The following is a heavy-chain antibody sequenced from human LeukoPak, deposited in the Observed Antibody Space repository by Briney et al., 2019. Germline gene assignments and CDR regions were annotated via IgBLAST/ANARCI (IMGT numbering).Heavy chain of an antibody. J-gene: IGHJ4*02. D-gene: IGHD5-18*01. CDR1: GGSISSYY. CDR3: ARSRYSHGDDY. CDR2: IYCSGST. V-gene: IGHV4-59*12. Sequence: SETLSLTCTASGGSISSYYWSWSRQPPGNRLGWIVNIYCSGSTNYNPSLKGRVTISVDTSNNQFSLKLSSVTAADTAVSYCARSRYSHGDDYWGQGTLVTVSS.